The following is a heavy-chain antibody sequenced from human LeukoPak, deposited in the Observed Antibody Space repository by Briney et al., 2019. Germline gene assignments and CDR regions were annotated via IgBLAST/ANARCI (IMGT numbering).Heavy chain of an antibody. V-gene: IGHV3-30*02. D-gene: IGHD4-17*01. CDR2: IRDDGSSE. J-gene: IGHJ6*03. Sequence: PGGSLRLSCEVSGLTFSIYGMHWVRQAPGKGLEWVTFIRDDGSSEHYADSVRGRFTVSRDHSKNTLYLQVDSLRAEDTAVYYCAKDSNYGSHGYYHYMDVWGKGTTVTVSS. CDR3: AKDSNYGSHGYYHYMDV. CDR1: GLTFSIYG.